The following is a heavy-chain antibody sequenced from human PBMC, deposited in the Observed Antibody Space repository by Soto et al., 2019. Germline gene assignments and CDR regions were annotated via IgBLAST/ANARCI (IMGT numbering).Heavy chain of an antibody. CDR3: ARLRFGVVAYFFDY. J-gene: IGHJ4*02. D-gene: IGHD3-3*01. CDR2: LYSGGST. Sequence: GGSLRLSCEASGFTVSSNFMSWVRQAPGKGLEWVSVLYSGGSTYYADSVKGRFTISRDNSKNTLYLQMNSLRVEDTAVYYCARLRFGVVAYFFDYWGQGILVTVSS. V-gene: IGHV3-66*01. CDR1: GFTVSSNF.